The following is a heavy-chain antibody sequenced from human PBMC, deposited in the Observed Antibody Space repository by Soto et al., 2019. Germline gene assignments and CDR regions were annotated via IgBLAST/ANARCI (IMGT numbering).Heavy chain of an antibody. Sequence: EVQLVESGGGLVQPGGSLRLSCAASGFTFSDYWMSWVRQAPGKGLECVANIKTDGSEKYYVDPVKGRFTISRDNAKNSLYLQMNSLRAEDTAVYYCASSKGRGGNDYWCQGTLVAVSS. V-gene: IGHV3-7*05. D-gene: IGHD3-10*01. CDR2: IKTDGSEK. CDR1: GFTFSDYW. J-gene: IGHJ4*02. CDR3: ASSKGRGGNDY.